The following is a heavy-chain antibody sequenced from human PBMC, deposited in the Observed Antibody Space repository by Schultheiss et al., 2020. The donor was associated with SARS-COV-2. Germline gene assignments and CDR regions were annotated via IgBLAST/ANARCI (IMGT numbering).Heavy chain of an antibody. CDR1: GFTVSSNY. D-gene: IGHD3-16*01. Sequence: GGSLRLSCAASGFTVSSNYMSWVRQAPGKGLEWVSVIYSGGSTYYADSVKGRFTISRHNSKNTLYLQVNSLRAEDTAVYYCAKGGVMVTHYYYGMDVWGQGTTVTVSS. V-gene: IGHV3-53*01. CDR3: AKGGVMVTHYYYGMDV. J-gene: IGHJ6*02. CDR2: IYSGGST.